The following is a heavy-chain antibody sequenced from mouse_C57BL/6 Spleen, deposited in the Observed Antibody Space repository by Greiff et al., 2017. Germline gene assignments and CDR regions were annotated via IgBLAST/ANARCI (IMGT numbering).Heavy chain of an antibody. CDR2: IRNKANGYTT. Sequence: EVKVEESGGGLVQPGGSLSLSCAASGFTFTDYYMSLVRQPPGKALEWLGFIRNKANGYTTEYSASVKGRFTISRDNSQSILYLQMNALGAEDSASYYCARYSNYGFDYWGQGTTLTVSS. D-gene: IGHD1-1*01. CDR3: ARYSNYGFDY. J-gene: IGHJ2*01. CDR1: GFTFTDYY. V-gene: IGHV7-3*01.